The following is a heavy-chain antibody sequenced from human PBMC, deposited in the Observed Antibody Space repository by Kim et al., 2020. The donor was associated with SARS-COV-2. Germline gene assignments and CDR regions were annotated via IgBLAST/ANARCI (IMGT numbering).Heavy chain of an antibody. CDR1: GGSISSYY. CDR2: IYYSGST. J-gene: IGHJ4*02. D-gene: IGHD6-19*01. Sequence: SETLSLTCTVSGGSISSYYWSWIRQPPGKGREWIGYIYYSGSTNYNPSLKSRVTISVDTSKNQLLLKLSSVTAADTAVYYCARGYSSGWYNYWGQGTLVTVSS. V-gene: IGHV4-59*08. CDR3: ARGYSSGWYNY.